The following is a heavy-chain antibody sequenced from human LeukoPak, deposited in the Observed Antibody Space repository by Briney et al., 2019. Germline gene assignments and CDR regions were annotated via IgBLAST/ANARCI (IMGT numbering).Heavy chain of an antibody. CDR1: GFTFSSYA. Sequence: PGGSLRLSCSASGFTFSSYAMHWVRQAPGKGLEYVSAINSNGGSTYYADSVKGRFTISRDNAKNSLYLQMNSLRAEDTAVYYCARDLVAVAAYCSSTSCYHDAFDIWGQGTMVTVSS. D-gene: IGHD2-2*01. J-gene: IGHJ3*02. CDR2: INSNGGST. CDR3: ARDLVAVAAYCSSTSCYHDAFDI. V-gene: IGHV3-64*04.